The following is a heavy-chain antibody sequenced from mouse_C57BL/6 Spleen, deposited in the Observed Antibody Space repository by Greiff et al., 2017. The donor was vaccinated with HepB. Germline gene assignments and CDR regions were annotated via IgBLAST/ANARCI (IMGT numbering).Heavy chain of an antibody. J-gene: IGHJ4*01. CDR1: GYSFTGYY. CDR3: AREREAMDY. Sequence: DVKLQESGPELVKPGASVKISCKASGYSFTGYYMNWVKQSPEKSLEWIGEINPSTGGTTYNQKFKAKATLTVDKSSSTAYMQLKSLTSEDSAVYYCAREREAMDYWGQGTSVTVSS. CDR2: INPSTGGT. V-gene: IGHV1-42*01.